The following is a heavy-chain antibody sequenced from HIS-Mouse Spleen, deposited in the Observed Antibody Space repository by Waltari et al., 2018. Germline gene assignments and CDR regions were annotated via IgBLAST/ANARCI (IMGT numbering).Heavy chain of an antibody. D-gene: IGHD7-27*01. CDR3: ARALGYYFDY. CDR1: GYTFTGHY. Sequence: QVQLVQSGAEVKKPGASVKVSCKASGYTFTGHYMHWVRRAPGQGLEWMGWINPNSGGTTCAQKFQGRVTMTRDTSISAAYMELSRLRSDDTAVYYCARALGYYFDYWGQGTLVTVSS. V-gene: IGHV1-2*02. CDR2: INPNSGGT. J-gene: IGHJ4*02.